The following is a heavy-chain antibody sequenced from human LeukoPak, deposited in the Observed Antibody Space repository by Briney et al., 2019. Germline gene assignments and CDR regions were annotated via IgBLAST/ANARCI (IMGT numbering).Heavy chain of an antibody. CDR3: VRDSDTYGDHTTRRFDS. D-gene: IGHD4-17*01. V-gene: IGHV3-21*01. CDR2: ISDRSNYI. Sequence: PGGSLRLSCAASGFTFSSYAMHWVRQAPGKGLKWVSCISDRSNYIYYADSVKGRFIISRDNAKNSLYLELNSLRAEDTAVYHCVRDSDTYGDHTTRRFDSWGQGTLVTVSS. J-gene: IGHJ4*02. CDR1: GFTFSSYA.